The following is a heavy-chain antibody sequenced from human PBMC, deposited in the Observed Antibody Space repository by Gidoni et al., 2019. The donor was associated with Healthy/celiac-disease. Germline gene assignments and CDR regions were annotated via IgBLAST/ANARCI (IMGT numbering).Heavy chain of an antibody. J-gene: IGHJ6*02. Sequence: EVQLVESGGGLIQPGGSLRLSCAASGFTVRSNYMSWVRQAPGKGLEWVSAIYSGGSTYYADSVKGRFTISRDNSKNTLYLQMNSLRAEDTTVYYCARDRGSSWYHYGMDVWGQGTTVTVSS. V-gene: IGHV3-53*01. D-gene: IGHD6-13*01. CDR2: IYSGGST. CDR3: ARDRGSSWYHYGMDV. CDR1: GFTVRSNY.